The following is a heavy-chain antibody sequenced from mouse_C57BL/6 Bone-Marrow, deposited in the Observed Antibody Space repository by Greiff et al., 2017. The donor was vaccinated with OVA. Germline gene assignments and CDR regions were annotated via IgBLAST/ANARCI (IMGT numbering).Heavy chain of an antibody. D-gene: IGHD1-1*01. CDR1: GYTFTSYG. V-gene: IGHV1-81*01. Sequence: VQLQQSGAELARPGASVKLSCKASGYTFTSYGISWVKQRTGQGLEWIGEIYPRSGNTYYNEKFKGKATLTADKSSSTAYMELRSLTSADSAVYFCAAIYYYGSSLYYYAMDYWGQGTSVTVSS. J-gene: IGHJ4*01. CDR3: AAIYYYGSSLYYYAMDY. CDR2: IYPRSGNT.